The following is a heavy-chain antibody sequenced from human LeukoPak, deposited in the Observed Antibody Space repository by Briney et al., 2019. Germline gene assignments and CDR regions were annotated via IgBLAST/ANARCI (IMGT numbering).Heavy chain of an antibody. CDR1: GASISSGPW. CDR2: ISHSGST. V-gene: IGHV4-4*02. CDR3: ASPSGASTW. D-gene: IGHD2-15*01. Sequence: PSGTLSLTCAVSGASISSGPWWSWVRQPPGKGLEWIGDISHSGSTNYNPSLKSRVTISIDKSTNQFSLKLTSVTAADTAVYYCASPSGASTWWGQGTLVTVSS. J-gene: IGHJ4*02.